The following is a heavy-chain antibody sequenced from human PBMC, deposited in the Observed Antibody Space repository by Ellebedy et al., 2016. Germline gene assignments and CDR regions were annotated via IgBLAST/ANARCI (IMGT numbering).Heavy chain of an antibody. Sequence: GESLKISCAASGFTLNNYAMTWIRQAAGEGLEWVSAMTGDTATTYYADSVKGRFTISRDSSKNTLYLDMDSLRAEETAIYYCAKCRHINGCLLDYWGQGTLVTVSS. CDR3: AKCRHINGCLLDY. CDR2: MTGDTATT. CDR1: GFTLNNYA. V-gene: IGHV3-23*01. D-gene: IGHD6-19*01. J-gene: IGHJ4*02.